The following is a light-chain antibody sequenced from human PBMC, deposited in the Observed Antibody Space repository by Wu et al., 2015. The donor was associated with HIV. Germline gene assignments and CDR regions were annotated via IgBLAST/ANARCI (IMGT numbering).Light chain of an antibody. V-gene: IGKV1-9*01. CDR1: QDIRDY. Sequence: IQLTQSPPSLSASVGDRVTITCRASQDIRDYLAWYQQKPGEAPKLLIYAASTLQSGVPSRFSGSGSGTDFTLTISSLRPEDFAAYYCHQRTTWPRTFGQGTKVEVK. CDR2: AAS. J-gene: IGKJ1*01. CDR3: HQRTTWPRT.